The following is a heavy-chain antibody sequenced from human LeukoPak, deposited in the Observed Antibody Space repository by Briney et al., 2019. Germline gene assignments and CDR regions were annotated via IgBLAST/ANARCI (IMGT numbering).Heavy chain of an antibody. V-gene: IGHV3-23*01. CDR1: GFTFSSYD. D-gene: IGHD3-22*01. CDR2: IIAGGDKT. Sequence: PGGSLRLSCAASGFTFSSYDMAWVLQAPGKGLEWVSAIIAGGDKTEYADSVKGRFTISRDNAKNSLYLQMNSLKPEDTALYYCAKGAPFYYDSSGYYHNWFDSWGQGTLVTVSS. J-gene: IGHJ5*01. CDR3: AKGAPFYYDSSGYYHNWFDS.